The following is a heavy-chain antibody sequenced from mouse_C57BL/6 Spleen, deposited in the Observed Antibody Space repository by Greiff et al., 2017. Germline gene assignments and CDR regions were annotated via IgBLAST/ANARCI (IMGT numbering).Heavy chain of an antibody. D-gene: IGHD2-3*01. CDR3: ARRKDGYSYAMDY. Sequence: VQLQQSGPVLVKPGPSVKISCKASGYTFTDYYMNWVKQSHGKSLEWIGLVYPYNGGTSYNQKFKGKATLTVDTSSSTAYMELNSLTSEDAAVYYCARRKDGYSYAMDYWGQGTSVTVSS. CDR2: VYPYNGGT. CDR1: GYTFTDYY. V-gene: IGHV1-36*01. J-gene: IGHJ4*01.